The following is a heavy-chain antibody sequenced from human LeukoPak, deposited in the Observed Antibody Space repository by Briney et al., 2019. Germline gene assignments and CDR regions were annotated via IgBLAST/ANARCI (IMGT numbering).Heavy chain of an antibody. CDR3: ARDLVVDAFDI. J-gene: IGHJ3*02. CDR2: ISSSGSTI. Sequence: GGSLRLSCAASEFTFSDYYMSWIRQAPGKGLEWVSYISSSGSTIYYADSVKGRFTISRDNSKNTLYLQMNSLRAEDTAVYYCARDLVVDAFDIWGQGTMVTVSS. CDR1: EFTFSDYY. D-gene: IGHD2-21*01. V-gene: IGHV3-11*04.